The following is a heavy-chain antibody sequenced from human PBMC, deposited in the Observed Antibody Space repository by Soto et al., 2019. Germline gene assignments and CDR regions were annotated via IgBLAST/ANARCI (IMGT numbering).Heavy chain of an antibody. V-gene: IGHV1-69*01. CDR3: AQYETGNSMAY. CDR2: IIPIFGAA. D-gene: IGHD1-1*01. CDR1: GGTFSRYT. J-gene: IGHJ4*01. Sequence: QVQLVLAGAEVKQPGSSVKVSCKASGGTFSRYTISWWRQAPGQGLEWMGVIIPIFGAAKYAQKFQDRVTVTSEESTSTAYTEPSSLRSEDTAVYYCAQYETGNSMAYWGHGTLVTVSS.